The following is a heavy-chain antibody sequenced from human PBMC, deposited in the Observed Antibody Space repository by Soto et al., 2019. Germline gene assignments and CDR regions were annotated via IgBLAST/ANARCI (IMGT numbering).Heavy chain of an antibody. CDR1: GGSFSGYY. Sequence: SETLSLTCAVYGGSFSGYYWSWIRQPPGKGLEWIGEINHSGSTNYNPSLKSRVTISVDTSKNQFSLKLSSVTAADTAVYYCAMPYGDYRGYWGQGTLVTVSS. J-gene: IGHJ4*02. V-gene: IGHV4-34*01. CDR2: INHSGST. CDR3: AMPYGDYRGY. D-gene: IGHD4-17*01.